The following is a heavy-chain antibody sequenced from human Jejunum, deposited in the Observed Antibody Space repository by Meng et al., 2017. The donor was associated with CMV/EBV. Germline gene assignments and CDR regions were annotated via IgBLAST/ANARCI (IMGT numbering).Heavy chain of an antibody. Sequence: YTFSGYYIHWVRQAPGKGLEWMGWIKPKSGATDYAQKFRGRVTVTRDTSITTAYMELSSLRSDDTAVYYCAKERTDSGFDAFDVWGQGTMGTGSS. J-gene: IGHJ3*01. CDR1: YTFSGYY. D-gene: IGHD1-26*01. V-gene: IGHV1-2*02. CDR2: IKPKSGAT. CDR3: AKERTDSGFDAFDV.